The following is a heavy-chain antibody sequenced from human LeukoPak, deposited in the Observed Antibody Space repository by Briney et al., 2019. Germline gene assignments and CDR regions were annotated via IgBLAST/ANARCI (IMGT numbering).Heavy chain of an antibody. CDR1: GFSVFSSY. V-gene: IGHV3-53*05. CDR3: ARGLWESWYLYFDN. D-gene: IGHD3-16*01. CDR2: IYSDGST. J-gene: IGHJ4*02. Sequence: QPGGSLRLSCEASGFSVFSSYMTWVRQAPGKGLEWVSVIYSDGSTYSADSVKGRFAIFRGSSKNTLHLQMDRLITEDTGMYYCARGLWESWYLYFDNWGQGTLVTVSS.